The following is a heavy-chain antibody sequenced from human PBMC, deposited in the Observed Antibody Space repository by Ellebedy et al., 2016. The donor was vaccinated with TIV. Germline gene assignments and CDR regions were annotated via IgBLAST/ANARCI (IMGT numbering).Heavy chain of an antibody. V-gene: IGHV3-23*01. CDR3: AKIVRQSSGWSTGVYH. J-gene: IGHJ4*02. CDR1: GFTFSRHA. CDR2: ITGGGGGT. D-gene: IGHD6-19*01. Sequence: PGGSLRLSCAASGFTFSRHAMSWVRQAPGKGLEWVSAITGGGGGTYYIASVKGRFTISRDNSKNTLYLEMNSLTAEDTAVYFCAKIVRQSSGWSTGVYHWGQGTLVTVSS.